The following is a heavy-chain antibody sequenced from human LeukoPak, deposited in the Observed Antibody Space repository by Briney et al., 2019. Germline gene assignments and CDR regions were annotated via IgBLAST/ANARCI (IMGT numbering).Heavy chain of an antibody. Sequence: GASVKVSCKASGYTFISYDINWVRQATGQGLEWMGWMNPNSGYAGYTRKFQGRVTMTRTASISTAYMELSRLRPEDTAVYYCASGDVTVTNNFDSWGQGTLVTVSS. V-gene: IGHV1-8*01. CDR3: ASGDVTVTNNFDS. D-gene: IGHD4-17*01. J-gene: IGHJ4*02. CDR2: MNPNSGYA. CDR1: GYTFISYD.